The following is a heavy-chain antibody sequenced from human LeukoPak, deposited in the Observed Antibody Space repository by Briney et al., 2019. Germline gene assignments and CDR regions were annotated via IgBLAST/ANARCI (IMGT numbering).Heavy chain of an antibody. Sequence: ASVKVSCKASGGTFSSYAISWVGQAPGQGREWMGGIIPIFGRADYARKFQGRVTITADKSTSTAYMEVSSLRSEDTAVYYCAREGPAYYDILTGYSSRPHGSYSGMDVWGKGTTVTVSS. CDR1: GGTFSSYA. D-gene: IGHD3-9*01. V-gene: IGHV1-69*06. J-gene: IGHJ6*04. CDR3: AREGPAYYDILTGYSSRPHGSYSGMDV. CDR2: IIPIFGRA.